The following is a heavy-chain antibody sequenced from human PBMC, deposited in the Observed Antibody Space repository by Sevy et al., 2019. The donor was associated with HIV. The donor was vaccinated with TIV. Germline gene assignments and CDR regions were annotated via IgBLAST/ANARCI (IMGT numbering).Heavy chain of an antibody. J-gene: IGHJ4*02. D-gene: IGHD3-10*01. Sequence: ASVKVSCKASGYTFTGYYVHWVRRAPGQGLEWMGWINPSSGGTNYGQKFHGMVTMTRDTSITTAYMELNSLRSDDTAVYYCARSVYGSGTYLNDYWGQGTLVTVSS. V-gene: IGHV1-2*02. CDR3: ARSVYGSGTYLNDY. CDR1: GYTFTGYY. CDR2: INPSSGGT.